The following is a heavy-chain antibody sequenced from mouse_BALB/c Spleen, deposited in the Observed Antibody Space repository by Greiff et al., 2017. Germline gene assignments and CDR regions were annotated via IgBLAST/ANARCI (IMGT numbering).Heavy chain of an antibody. D-gene: IGHD2-3*01. V-gene: IGHV5-6-3*01. Sequence: EVKLVESGGGLVQPGGSLKLSCAASGFTFSSYGMSWVRQTPDKRLELVATINSNGGSTYYPDSVKGRFTISRDNAKNTLYLQMSSLKSEDTAMYYCARVDDGYPAWFAYWGQGTLVTVSA. CDR1: GFTFSSYG. J-gene: IGHJ3*01. CDR2: INSNGGST. CDR3: ARVDDGYPAWFAY.